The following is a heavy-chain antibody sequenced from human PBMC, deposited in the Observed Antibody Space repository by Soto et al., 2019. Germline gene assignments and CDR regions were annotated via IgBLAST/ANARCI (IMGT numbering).Heavy chain of an antibody. CDR2: INPNSGGT. V-gene: IGHV1-2*04. Sequence: ASVKVSCKASGYTFTGYYMHWVRQAPGQGLEWMGWINPNSGGTNYAQKFQGWVTMTRDTSISTAYMELSRLRSDDTAVYYCARGRYNWNDDSAFDIWGQGTMVTVS. D-gene: IGHD1-1*01. CDR3: ARGRYNWNDDSAFDI. J-gene: IGHJ3*02. CDR1: GYTFTGYY.